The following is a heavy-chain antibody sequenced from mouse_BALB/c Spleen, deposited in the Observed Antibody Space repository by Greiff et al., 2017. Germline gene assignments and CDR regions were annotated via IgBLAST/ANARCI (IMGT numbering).Heavy chain of an antibody. Sequence: DVKLQESGPSLVKPSQTLSLTCSVTGDSITSGYWNWIRKFPGNKLEYMGYISYSGSTYYNPSLKSRISITRDTSKNQYYLQLNSVTTEDTATYYCARYPVVVGGFDYWGQGTTLTVSS. CDR2: ISYSGST. CDR3: ARYPVVVGGFDY. V-gene: IGHV3-8*02. CDR1: GDSITSGY. D-gene: IGHD1-1*01. J-gene: IGHJ2*01.